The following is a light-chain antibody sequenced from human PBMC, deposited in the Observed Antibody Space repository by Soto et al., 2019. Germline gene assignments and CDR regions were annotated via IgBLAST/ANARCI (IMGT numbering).Light chain of an antibody. Sequence: DIVLTQSPDSLAVSLGERATINCKSSQSILFNSNNKNYLAWYQQKPGQAPRLLIYDVSTRATGIPTRFSGSGSGTEFTLTISSLQSEDFAAYYCQQYNNWPLTFGGGTKVDIK. J-gene: IGKJ4*01. CDR2: DVS. CDR3: QQYNNWPLT. CDR1: QSILFNSNNKNY. V-gene: IGKV4-1*01.